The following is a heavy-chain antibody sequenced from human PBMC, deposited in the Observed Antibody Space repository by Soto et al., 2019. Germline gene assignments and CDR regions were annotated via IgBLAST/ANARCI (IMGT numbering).Heavy chain of an antibody. V-gene: IGHV3-21*06. J-gene: IGHJ4*02. Sequence: GGSLRLSCAASGFTFSYYPLHWVRRAPGKGLEWVSSISGIRDYIRYADSVKGRFTISRDNAKTSLYLQMNSLTAEDTAVYYCAREGVHNYTEYYFDYWGQGTLVTVSS. CDR2: ISGIRDYI. CDR1: GFTFSYYP. CDR3: AREGVHNYTEYYFDY. D-gene: IGHD3-10*01.